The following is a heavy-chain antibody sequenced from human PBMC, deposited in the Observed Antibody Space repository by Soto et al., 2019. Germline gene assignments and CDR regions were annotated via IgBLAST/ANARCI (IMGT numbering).Heavy chain of an antibody. J-gene: IGHJ4*02. V-gene: IGHV3-30*18. D-gene: IGHD2-21*02. Sequence: QVQLVESGGGVVQPGRSLRLSCAASGFTFSSYGMHWVRQAPGKGLEWVAVISYDGSNKYYADSVKGRFTISRDNSKNTMYLHMTGLSAEGTAVYYCAEAGVVVTAFDYWGQGTLVTVSS. CDR3: AEAGVVVTAFDY. CDR2: ISYDGSNK. CDR1: GFTFSSYG.